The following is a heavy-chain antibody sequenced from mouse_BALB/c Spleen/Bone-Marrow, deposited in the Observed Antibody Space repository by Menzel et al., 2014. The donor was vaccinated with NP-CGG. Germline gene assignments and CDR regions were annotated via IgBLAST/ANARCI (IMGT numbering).Heavy chain of an antibody. V-gene: IGHV14-3*02. CDR3: AIYFYFDY. Sequence: VQLQQSGAELVKPGALVRLSCTASGFNIKDTYMHWVKQRPDQGLEWIGRIDPAKGNAKHDPKFQGKAAITADTSPNTTYLQLSSLTSEDTAVYYCAIYFYFDYWGQGTTLTVSS. CDR2: IDPAKGNA. CDR1: GFNIKDTY. J-gene: IGHJ2*01. D-gene: IGHD2-1*01.